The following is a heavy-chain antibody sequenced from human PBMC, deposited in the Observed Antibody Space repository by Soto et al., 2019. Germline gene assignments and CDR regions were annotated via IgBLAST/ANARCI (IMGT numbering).Heavy chain of an antibody. CDR3: ARDLGGPDY. CDR2: LSSDGFGA. CDR1: DFSLSPYW. J-gene: IGHJ4*02. V-gene: IGHV3-74*03. Sequence: GGSLRLSCATSDFSLSPYWMHWVRQVPGRGLEWVARLSSDGFGAAYADSVKGRFFISRDIARNTLSLQMNSLRADDTAVYYCARDLGGPDYWGRGTSVTVSS. D-gene: IGHD3-16*01.